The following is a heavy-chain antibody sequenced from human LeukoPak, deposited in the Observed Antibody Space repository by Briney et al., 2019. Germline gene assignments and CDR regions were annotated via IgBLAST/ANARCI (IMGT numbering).Heavy chain of an antibody. CDR3: ATLVRGVHGYYYYYYMDV. CDR1: GFTFSTYA. V-gene: IGHV3-23*01. D-gene: IGHD3-10*01. Sequence: PGGSLRLSCAASGFTFSTYAMSWVRQAPGKGLEWVSAISGSGGSTYYADSVKGRFTISRDNAKNSLYLQMNSLRAEDTAVYYCATLVRGVHGYYYYYYMDVWGKGTTVTVSS. CDR2: ISGSGGST. J-gene: IGHJ6*03.